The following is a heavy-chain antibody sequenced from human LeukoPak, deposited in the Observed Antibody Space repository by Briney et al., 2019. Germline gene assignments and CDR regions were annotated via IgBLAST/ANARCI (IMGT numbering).Heavy chain of an antibody. Sequence: ASVKVSCKVSGYTLRQISMHWVRQAPGQGLEWMGIINPSGGSTSYAQKFQGRVTMTRDTSTSTVYMELSSLRSEDTAVYYCARDRGGELGYCSGGSCYPVYYYYYMDVWGKGTTVTISS. CDR2: INPSGGST. V-gene: IGHV1-46*02. CDR3: ARDRGGELGYCSGGSCYPVYYYYYMDV. D-gene: IGHD2-15*01. CDR1: GYTLRQIS. J-gene: IGHJ6*03.